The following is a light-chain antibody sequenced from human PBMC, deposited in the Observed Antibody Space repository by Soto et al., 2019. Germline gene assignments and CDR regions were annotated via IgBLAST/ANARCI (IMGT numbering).Light chain of an antibody. J-gene: IGKJ2*01. CDR3: QQYNKWHQT. CDR2: GVS. CDR1: QSVSSK. V-gene: IGKV3-15*01. Sequence: IVMTQSPATLSVSPGERATLSCRASQSVSSKLAWFQQKPGQAPSLLIYGVSTRATGVPVRFSGSGSGKEFTLTINSLQSEDFAVYYCQQYNKWHQTFGQGSQVEIX.